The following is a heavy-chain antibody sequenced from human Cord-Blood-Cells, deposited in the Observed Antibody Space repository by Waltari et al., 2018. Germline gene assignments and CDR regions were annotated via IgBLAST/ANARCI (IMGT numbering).Heavy chain of an antibody. CDR1: GYSISSGYY. CDR3: ARGTEVGAISGDAFDI. V-gene: IGHV4-38-2*02. D-gene: IGHD1-26*01. J-gene: IGHJ3*02. Sequence: QVQLQESGPGLVKPSETLSLTCTVSGYSISSGYYWGWLRQPPGKGLEWIGSIYHSGSTYYNPSLKSRVTISVDTSKNQFSLKLSSVTAADTAVYYCARGTEVGAISGDAFDIWGQGTMVTVSS. CDR2: IYHSGST.